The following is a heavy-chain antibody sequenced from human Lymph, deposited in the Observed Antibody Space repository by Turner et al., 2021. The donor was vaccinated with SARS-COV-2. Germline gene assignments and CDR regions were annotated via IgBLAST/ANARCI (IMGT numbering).Heavy chain of an antibody. CDR3: ARRHSGNYDAFDI. Sequence: QVQLVQSGAEVKKPGSSVKVSCKASGGTFSTYVISWVRQAPGQGLEWMGGIITNLGIANYAQKFQGRVTITADKSTSTAYMELSSLRSEDTAVYHCARRHSGNYDAFDIWGQGTMVTVSS. V-gene: IGHV1-69*10. J-gene: IGHJ3*02. CDR2: IITNLGIA. D-gene: IGHD1-26*01. CDR1: GGTFSTYV.